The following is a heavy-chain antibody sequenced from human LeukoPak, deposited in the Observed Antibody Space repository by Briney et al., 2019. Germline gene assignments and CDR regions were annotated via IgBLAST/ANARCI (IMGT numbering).Heavy chain of an antibody. J-gene: IGHJ2*01. Sequence: GGSLRLSCGASGLTFNTYWIHWVRQAPGKGLAWVSQIKFDGSLASYADSVKGRFTISRDNTKNTLYLQMNSLGTEDTAVYYCVTGHYDSRMYFDLWGRGTLVIVSS. CDR3: VTGHYDSRMYFDL. CDR1: GLTFNTYW. CDR2: IKFDGSLA. D-gene: IGHD3-22*01. V-gene: IGHV3-74*01.